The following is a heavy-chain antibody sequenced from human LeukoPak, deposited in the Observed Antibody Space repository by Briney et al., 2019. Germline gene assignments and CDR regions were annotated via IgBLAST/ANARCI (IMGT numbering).Heavy chain of an antibody. CDR3: ARDSGTTGEVKFDP. J-gene: IGHJ5*02. D-gene: IGHD3-10*01. V-gene: IGHV4-4*07. CDR1: GGSISSYY. Sequence: PSETLSLTCTVSGGSISSYYWSWIRQPAGTALEWIGRIYTSGTITYNPSLKGRVTMSVDTSKNQFSLKLSSVTAADTAVYYCARDSGTTGEVKFDPWGRETRVSVSS. CDR2: IYTSGTI.